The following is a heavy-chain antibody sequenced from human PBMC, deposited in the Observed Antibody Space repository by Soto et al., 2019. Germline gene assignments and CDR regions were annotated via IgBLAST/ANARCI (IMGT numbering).Heavy chain of an antibody. J-gene: IGHJ4*02. Sequence: EVQLVESGRGLVNPGGSLRLSCEASGFTFSSYSMNWVRQAPGKGLEWVSSISSSSSYIYYADSVKGRFTISRDNAKNSLYLQMNSLRAEDTAVYYCASGSSAALGYWGQGTLVTVSS. V-gene: IGHV3-21*01. CDR3: ASGSSAALGY. D-gene: IGHD3-10*01. CDR1: GFTFSSYS. CDR2: ISSSSSYI.